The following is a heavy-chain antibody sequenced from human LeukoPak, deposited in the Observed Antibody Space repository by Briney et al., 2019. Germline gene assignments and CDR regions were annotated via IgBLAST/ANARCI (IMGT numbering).Heavy chain of an antibody. Sequence: GESLKISCAASGFTFSSYAMSWVRQAPGKGLEWVSAISGSGGSTYYADSVKGRFTISRDNSKNTLYLQMNSLRAEDTAVYYCAKASWIQLWLPDYWGQGTLVTVSS. CDR3: AKASWIQLWLPDY. CDR2: ISGSGGST. D-gene: IGHD5-18*01. V-gene: IGHV3-23*01. J-gene: IGHJ4*02. CDR1: GFTFSSYA.